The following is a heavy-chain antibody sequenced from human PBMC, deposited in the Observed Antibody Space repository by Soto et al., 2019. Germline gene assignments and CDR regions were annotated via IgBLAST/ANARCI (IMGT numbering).Heavy chain of an antibody. J-gene: IGHJ4*02. Sequence: RRPSCVASGFTVKSYAVSCIRQAPGKGLEGVSGITGIGHSTYYANSVKGPFTTSKDNFKNTLYLQMNSLRAEDTAVYYCAKELRHDYNLAYFAHWGQGTLVTVSS. D-gene: IGHD4-4*01. V-gene: IGHV3-23*01. CDR3: AKELRHDYNLAYFAH. CDR1: GFTVKSYA. CDR2: ITGIGHST.